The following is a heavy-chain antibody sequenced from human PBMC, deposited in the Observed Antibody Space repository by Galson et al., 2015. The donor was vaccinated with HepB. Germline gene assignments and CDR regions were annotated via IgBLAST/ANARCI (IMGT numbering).Heavy chain of an antibody. J-gene: IGHJ5*02. CDR3: ARDTSVFWSGYRYTWFDP. D-gene: IGHD3-3*01. CDR1: GGSISSSY. V-gene: IGHV4-59*01. Sequence: LSLTCSVSGGSISSSYWNWFRQSPGKGLEWIGFIYENGRTKYNPSLESRVTISGDTSKNQFSLRLSSVTAADTAVYYCARDTSVFWSGYRYTWFDPWGQGALVTVSS. CDR2: IYENGRT.